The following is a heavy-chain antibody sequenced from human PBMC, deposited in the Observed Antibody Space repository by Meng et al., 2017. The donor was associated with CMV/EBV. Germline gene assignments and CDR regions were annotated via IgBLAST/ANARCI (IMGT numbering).Heavy chain of an antibody. CDR2: INWSGSGA. Sequence: GESLKISCAASGFTFSSYSMNWVRQPPGKGLEWVSGINWSGSGAGYADSVKGRFTISRNNARNSLSLEMNNLRVEDTALYYCVRGDMPAAVLGSFDLWGQGTMVTVSS. J-gene: IGHJ3*01. CDR3: VRGDMPAAVLGSFDL. V-gene: IGHV3-20*04. D-gene: IGHD2-2*02. CDR1: GFTFSSYS.